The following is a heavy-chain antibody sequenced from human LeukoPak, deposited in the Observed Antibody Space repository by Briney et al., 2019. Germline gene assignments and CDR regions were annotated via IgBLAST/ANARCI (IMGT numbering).Heavy chain of an antibody. V-gene: IGHV3-23*01. CDR1: GFTFDDYA. J-gene: IGHJ4*02. CDR2: ISGSGGST. D-gene: IGHD3-3*01. Sequence: GGSLRLSCAASGFTFDDYAMHWVRQAPGKGLEWVSAISGSGGSTYYADSVKGRFTISRDNSKNTLYLQMNSLRAEDTAVYYCAKEYYDFWSGYPRDYWGQGTLVTVSS. CDR3: AKEYYDFWSGYPRDY.